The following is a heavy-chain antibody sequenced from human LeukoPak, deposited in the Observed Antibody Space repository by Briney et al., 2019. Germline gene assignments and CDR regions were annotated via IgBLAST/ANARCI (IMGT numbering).Heavy chain of an antibody. Sequence: QPGGSLRLSFAASGXTVNSIYMSWVRQAPGKGLEWVPVLYSDGGTYYADSVRGRFTVSRDNSKNTLFLQMNSLRAEDTAVYYCARGALRDGSNLYYFDYWGQGTLVTVSS. V-gene: IGHV3-53*01. CDR3: ARGALRDGSNLYYFDY. J-gene: IGHJ4*02. CDR1: GXTVNSIY. CDR2: LYSDGGT. D-gene: IGHD5-24*01.